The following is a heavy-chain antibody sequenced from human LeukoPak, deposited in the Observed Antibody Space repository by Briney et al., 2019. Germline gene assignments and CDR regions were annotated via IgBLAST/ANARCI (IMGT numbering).Heavy chain of an antibody. CDR3: ARWRLRLGELSLSLGAFDV. CDR2: IYSGGSTI. D-gene: IGHD3-16*02. V-gene: IGHV3-53*01. Sequence: PGGSLRLSCAASGFTVSSNYMSWVRQAPGKGLEWVSVIYSGGSTIYYADSVKGRFTISRDNAKNSLYLQMNSLRAEDTAVYYCARWRLRLGELSLSLGAFDVWGQGTMVTVSS. J-gene: IGHJ3*01. CDR1: GFTVSSNY.